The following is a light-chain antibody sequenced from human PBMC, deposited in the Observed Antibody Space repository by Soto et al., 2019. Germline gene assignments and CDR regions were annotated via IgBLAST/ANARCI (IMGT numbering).Light chain of an antibody. CDR3: QSYDSTLIGWV. CDR2: VNN. CDR1: SSNIGAGYD. V-gene: IGLV1-40*01. Sequence: QSVLTQPPSVSGAPGQRVTISCTGTSSNIGAGYDVHWYQHLPGTAPKLLISVNNNRPSGVPDRFSGSKSGSSASLAITRLQGEDEAEYFCQSYDSTLIGWVFGGGTKLTVL. J-gene: IGLJ3*02.